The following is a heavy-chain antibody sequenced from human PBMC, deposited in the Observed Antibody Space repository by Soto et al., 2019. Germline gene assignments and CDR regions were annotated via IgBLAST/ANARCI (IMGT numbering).Heavy chain of an antibody. V-gene: IGHV4-59*08. CDR1: GGSISSYY. CDR2: IYYSGST. D-gene: IGHD2-15*01. J-gene: IGHJ4*02. Sequence: SETLSLTCTVSGGSISSYYWNWIRQPPGKGLEWIGYIYYSGSTNYNPSLKSRVTISVDTSKNQFSPKLSSVTAADTAVYYCARHSSGGDYFDYWGQGTLVTVSS. CDR3: ARHSSGGDYFDY.